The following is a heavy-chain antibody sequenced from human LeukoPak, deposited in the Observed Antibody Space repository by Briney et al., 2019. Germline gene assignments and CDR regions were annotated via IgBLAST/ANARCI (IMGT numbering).Heavy chain of an antibody. V-gene: IGHV3-30*02. Sequence: PGGSLRLSCAASGFTFSSYGMHWVRQAPGKGLEWVAFIRYDGSNKYYADSVKGRFTISRDNSKNTLYLQMNSLRAEDTAVYYCARQNRADYGDYTFQHWGQGTLVTVSS. CDR3: ARQNRADYGDYTFQH. J-gene: IGHJ1*01. CDR2: IRYDGSNK. CDR1: GFTFSSYG. D-gene: IGHD4-17*01.